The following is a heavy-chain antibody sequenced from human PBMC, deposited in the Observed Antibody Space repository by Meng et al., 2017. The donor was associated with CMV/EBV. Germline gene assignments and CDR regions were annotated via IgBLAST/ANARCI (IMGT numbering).Heavy chain of an antibody. Sequence: SETLSLTCAVYGGSFSGYYWSWIRQPPGKGLEWIGEINHSGSTNYNPSLKSRVTISVDTSKNQFSLKLSSVTAADTAVYYCARVGIAARYYFYGMDVWGQGTTVTVSS. D-gene: IGHD6-6*01. CDR3: ARVGIAARYYFYGMDV. CDR2: INHSGST. CDR1: GGSFSGYY. V-gene: IGHV4-34*01. J-gene: IGHJ6*02.